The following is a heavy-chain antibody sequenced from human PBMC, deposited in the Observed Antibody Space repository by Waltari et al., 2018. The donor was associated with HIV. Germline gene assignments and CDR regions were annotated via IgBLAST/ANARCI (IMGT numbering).Heavy chain of an antibody. CDR3: ARETSDPQLNAFDI. CDR2: NKQDGSEK. D-gene: IGHD3-10*01. V-gene: IGHV3-7*01. CDR1: GFTFSRYW. Sequence: EVQLVESGGGLVQPGGSLRRSCAASGFTFSRYWMRWVRQAPGKVQEWGANNKQDGSEKYYVDTVKGRFTISRDNAKNSLYLQMNSLRAEDTAVYYCARETSDPQLNAFDIWGQGTMVTVSS. J-gene: IGHJ3*02.